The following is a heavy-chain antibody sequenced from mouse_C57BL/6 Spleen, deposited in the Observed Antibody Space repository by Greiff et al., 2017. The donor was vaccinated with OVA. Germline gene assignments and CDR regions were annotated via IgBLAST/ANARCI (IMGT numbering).Heavy chain of an antibody. J-gene: IGHJ3*01. V-gene: IGHV1-82*01. CDR2: IYPGDGDT. Sequence: VKLMESGPELVKPGASVKISCKASGYAFSSSWMNWVKQRPGKGLEWIGRIYPGDGDTNYNGKFKGKATLTADKSSSTAYMQLSSLTSEDSAVYFCARDLTGFAYWGQGTLVTVSA. CDR1: GYAFSSSW. D-gene: IGHD4-1*01. CDR3: ARDLTGFAY.